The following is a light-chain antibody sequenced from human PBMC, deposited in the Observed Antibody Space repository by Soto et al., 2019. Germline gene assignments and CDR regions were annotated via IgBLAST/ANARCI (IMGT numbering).Light chain of an antibody. V-gene: IGLV9-49*01. CDR3: GADHGSGSNFFVV. J-gene: IGLJ2*01. CDR2: VGTGGIVG. Sequence: QLVLTQPPSASASLGASVTLTCTLSSGYSNYKVDWYQQRPGKGPRFVMRVGTGGIVGSKGDGIPDRFSVLGSGLNRYLTIKNIQEEHESDYHCGADHGSGSNFFVVFGGGTKLTVL. CDR1: SGYSNYK.